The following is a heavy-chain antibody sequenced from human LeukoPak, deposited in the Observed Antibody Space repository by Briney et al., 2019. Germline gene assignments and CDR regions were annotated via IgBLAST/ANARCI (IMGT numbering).Heavy chain of an antibody. CDR3: ARVIAVTSLEPPFDY. Sequence: GGSLRLSCAASGFTFSSYAMHWVRQAPGKGLEWVAVISYDGSNKYYADSVKGRFTISRDNSKNTLYLQMNSLRAEDTAVYYCARVIAVTSLEPPFDYWGQGTLVTVSS. D-gene: IGHD4-17*01. V-gene: IGHV3-30-3*01. J-gene: IGHJ4*02. CDR1: GFTFSSYA. CDR2: ISYDGSNK.